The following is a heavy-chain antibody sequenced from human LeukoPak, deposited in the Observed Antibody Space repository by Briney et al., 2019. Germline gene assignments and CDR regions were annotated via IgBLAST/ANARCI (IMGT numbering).Heavy chain of an antibody. Sequence: GGSLRLSCAASGFTFSSYAMHWVRQAPGKGLEWVAVISYDGSNKYYADSVKGRFTISRDNSKNTLYLQMNSLRAEDTAVYYCARDFADTASSTTFDYWGQGTLVTVSS. CDR3: ARDFADTASSTTFDY. CDR1: GFTFSSYA. CDR2: ISYDGSNK. J-gene: IGHJ4*02. D-gene: IGHD5-18*01. V-gene: IGHV3-30*04.